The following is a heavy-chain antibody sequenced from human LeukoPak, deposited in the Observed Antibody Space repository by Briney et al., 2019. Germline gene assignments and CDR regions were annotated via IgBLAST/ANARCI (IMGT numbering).Heavy chain of an antibody. Sequence: ASVKVSCKASGYTFTSYAMHWVRQAPGQRLEWMGWINAGNGNTKYSQKFQGRVTITRDTSASTAYMELSSLRSEDTAVYYCARARGGIVVVPPQHWGQGTLVTVSS. J-gene: IGHJ1*01. D-gene: IGHD2-2*01. CDR2: INAGNGNT. V-gene: IGHV1-3*01. CDR1: GYTFTSYA. CDR3: ARARGGIVVVPPQH.